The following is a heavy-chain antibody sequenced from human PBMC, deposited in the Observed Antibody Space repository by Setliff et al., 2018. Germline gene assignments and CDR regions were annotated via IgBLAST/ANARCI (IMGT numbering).Heavy chain of an antibody. V-gene: IGHV3-7*01. CDR3: AREHPPGAFSYMDV. J-gene: IGHJ6*03. CDR2: IDPDGIGK. Sequence: GGSLRLSCTASGLSYTNDWVSWVRQAPGEGLEWVANIDPDGIGKYYIDSVRGRFTISRDNARNALYLQMNSLRAEDTAVYFCAREHPPGAFSYMDVWGKGTTVTVSS. CDR1: GLSYTNDW.